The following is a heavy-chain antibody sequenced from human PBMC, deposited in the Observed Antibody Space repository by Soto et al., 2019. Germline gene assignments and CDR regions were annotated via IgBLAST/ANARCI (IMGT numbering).Heavy chain of an antibody. J-gene: IGHJ4*02. Sequence: QVHLVQSGAEVRKPGASVKVSCKGSGYTFTSYGITWVRQAPGQGLAWMGWISAHNDNTNYAQKVQGRVTVTRDTSTSTAYMELRNLRSADTAVYYCARGRYGDYWGQGALVTVSS. CDR3: ARGRYGDY. D-gene: IGHD1-1*01. CDR2: ISAHNDNT. CDR1: GYTFTSYG. V-gene: IGHV1-18*01.